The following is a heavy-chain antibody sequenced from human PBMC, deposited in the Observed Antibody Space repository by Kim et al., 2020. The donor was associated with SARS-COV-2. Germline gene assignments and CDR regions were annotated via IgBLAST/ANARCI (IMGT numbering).Heavy chain of an antibody. CDR3: TKDATSSSVRRTHFQN. CDR2: ITWNSGTM. V-gene: IGHV3-9*01. D-gene: IGHD6-13*01. J-gene: IGHJ1*01. Sequence: GGSLRLSCAASGFTFGDYAMHWVRQAPGKGLEWVSGITWNSGTMCYADSVKGRFTISRDNAKNSLYLQMNSLRAEDTALYYCTKDATSSSVRRTHFQNWGQGTLVTVSS. CDR1: GFTFGDYA.